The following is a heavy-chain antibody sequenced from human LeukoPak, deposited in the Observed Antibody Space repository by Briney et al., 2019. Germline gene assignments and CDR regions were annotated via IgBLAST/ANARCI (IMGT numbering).Heavy chain of an antibody. D-gene: IGHD2-21*02. CDR2: ISPSGGST. J-gene: IGHJ6*03. CDR3: WREAVDIVVVTAGYYMDV. V-gene: IGHV1-46*01. CDR1: GYTFTSNY. Sequence: ASVKVSCKAFGYTFTSNYMHWVRQAPGQGPEWMGVISPSGGSTTYAQKFQGRVTMTREMSTSTVYIEVSSRRSEDRAVYECWREAVDIVVVTAGYYMDVWGKGTTVTVSS.